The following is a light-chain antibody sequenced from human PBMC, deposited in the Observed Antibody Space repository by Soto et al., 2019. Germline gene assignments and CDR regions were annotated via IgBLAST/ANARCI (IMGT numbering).Light chain of an antibody. CDR1: SSNIGAVYD. V-gene: IGLV1-40*01. J-gene: IGLJ2*01. CDR2: GNS. CDR3: QSYDSSWGV. Sequence: QSVLTQPPSVSGAPGQRVTISCTGSSSNIGAVYDVHWYQQLPGTAPKLIIYGNSNRPSGVPDRFSGSKSGTSASLAITGLQAEDEADYYCQSYDSSWGVFGGGTKLTVL.